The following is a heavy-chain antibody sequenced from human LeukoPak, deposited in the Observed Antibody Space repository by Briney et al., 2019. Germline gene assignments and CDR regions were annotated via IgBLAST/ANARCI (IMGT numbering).Heavy chain of an antibody. J-gene: IGHJ4*02. Sequence: GGSLRLSCAASGFTFSSYAVTWVRQAPGKGLEWVSAITGSGGSTYYADSVMGRFTISRDNSKNTLYLQMNSLRAEDTAVYYCAKSPRAHLTYDSDYWGQGTLVTVSS. CDR2: ITGSGGST. CDR1: GFTFSSYA. V-gene: IGHV3-23*01. D-gene: IGHD3-22*01. CDR3: AKSPRAHLTYDSDY.